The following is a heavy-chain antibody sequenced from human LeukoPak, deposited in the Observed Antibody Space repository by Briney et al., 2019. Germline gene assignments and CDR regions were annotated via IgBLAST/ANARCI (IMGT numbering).Heavy chain of an antibody. J-gene: IGHJ4*02. CDR2: IYYSGST. V-gene: IGHV4-59*08. Sequence: SETLSLTCTVSGGSISSYYWSWIRQPPGKGLEWIGYIYYSGSTNYNPSLKGRVTISVDTSKNQFSLKLSSVTAADTAVYYCARHGEYYYDSSGYYYPFDYWGQGTLVTVSS. D-gene: IGHD3-22*01. CDR1: GGSISSYY. CDR3: ARHGEYYYDSSGYYYPFDY.